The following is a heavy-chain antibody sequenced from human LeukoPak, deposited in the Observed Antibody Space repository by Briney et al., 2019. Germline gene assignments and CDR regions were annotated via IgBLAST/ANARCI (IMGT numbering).Heavy chain of an antibody. J-gene: IGHJ4*02. CDR3: ARLGGIPDY. Sequence: GGSLRLSCAASGFSFSSFWMSWVRQTPGKGLEWVANMKQDGSDQYYVDSVKGRFTISRDNAKNSLYLQMNSPRAEDTAVYYCARLGGIPDYWGQGTLVTVSS. V-gene: IGHV3-7*01. CDR2: MKQDGSDQ. D-gene: IGHD3-16*01. CDR1: GFSFSSFW.